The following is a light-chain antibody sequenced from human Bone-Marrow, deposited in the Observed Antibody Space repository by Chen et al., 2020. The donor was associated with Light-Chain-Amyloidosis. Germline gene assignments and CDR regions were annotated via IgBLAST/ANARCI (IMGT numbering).Light chain of an antibody. V-gene: IGLV2-14*01. CDR1: SSDVGGNNP. CDR2: EVI. Sequence: QSALTTPASVSGSPGQSTTISCTGTSSDVGGNNPVSWYQQHPDKAPKLMIYEVINGPSWVPDRFSGSKSDNTASLTISGLQAEDEADYFCSSYTITNTLVVGSGTRVTVL. CDR3: SSYTITNTLV. J-gene: IGLJ1*01.